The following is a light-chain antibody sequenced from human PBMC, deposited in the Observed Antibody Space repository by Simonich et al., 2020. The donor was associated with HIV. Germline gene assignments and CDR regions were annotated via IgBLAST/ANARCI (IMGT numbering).Light chain of an antibody. V-gene: IGKV1-39*01. CDR3: QQSSIPSYT. CDR2: AAS. CDR1: QCISSS. Sequence: DIQLTQSPSFLSASVGDRVTITCRASQCISSSLAWYQEKPGKAPKLLIYAASSLQSGVPSKFSASGSGTEFTLTISRLQPEDFATYFCQQSSIPSYTYVPGTKLEIK. J-gene: IGKJ2*01.